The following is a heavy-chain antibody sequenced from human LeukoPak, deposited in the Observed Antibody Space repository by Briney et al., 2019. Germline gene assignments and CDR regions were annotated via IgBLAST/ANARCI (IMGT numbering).Heavy chain of an antibody. V-gene: IGHV3-21*01. J-gene: IGHJ4*02. CDR2: ISSSSSYI. CDR3: ASWVTSGYDYFDY. D-gene: IGHD5-12*01. CDR1: GFTFSSYS. Sequence: PGGSLRLSCAASGFTFSSYSMNWVRQAPGKGLEWVSSISSSSSYIYYADSVKGRFTISRDNAKNSLYLQMNSLRAEDTAVYYCASWVTSGYDYFDYWGQGTLVTVSS.